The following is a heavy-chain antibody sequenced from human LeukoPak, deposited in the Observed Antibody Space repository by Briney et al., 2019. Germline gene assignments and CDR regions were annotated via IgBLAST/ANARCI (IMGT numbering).Heavy chain of an antibody. Sequence: SQTLSLTCAISGDSVSRNSAAWNWIRQSPSRGLEWLGRTYYRSKWYNDYAVSVKGRITTNPDTSKNQFSLHLNSVTPEDTAVYYCARTSGAFTVTDAFDIWGQGTMVTVSS. V-gene: IGHV6-1*01. CDR2: TYYRSKWYN. J-gene: IGHJ3*02. CDR3: ARTSGAFTVTDAFDI. D-gene: IGHD4-17*01. CDR1: GDSVSRNSAA.